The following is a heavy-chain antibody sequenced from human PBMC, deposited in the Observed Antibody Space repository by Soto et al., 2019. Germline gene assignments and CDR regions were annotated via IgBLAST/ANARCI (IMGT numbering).Heavy chain of an antibody. D-gene: IGHD4-17*01. CDR2: NSYTGST. CDR3: ARNDYGDYYYYMDV. V-gene: IGHV4-39*02. CDR1: GGSISSSAYY. Sequence: PSETLSITCTVSGGSISSSAYYWGWIRQPPGKGLEWIRSNSYTGSTYYNPSLKSGVTISVDTSKNHFSLKLSSVTAADTAVYYCARNDYGDYYYYMDVWGKGTTVTVCS. J-gene: IGHJ6*03.